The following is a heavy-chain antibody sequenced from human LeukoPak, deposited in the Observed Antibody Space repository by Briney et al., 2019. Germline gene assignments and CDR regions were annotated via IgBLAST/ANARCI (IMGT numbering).Heavy chain of an antibody. CDR3: AKDPGGGGLDY. CDR1: GFTFSSYG. Sequence: PGRSLRLSCAASGFTFSSYGMHWVRQAPGKGLEWVAVISYDGSNKYYADSVKGRFTISRDNSKNTPYLQMNSLRAEDTAVYYCAKDPGGGGLDYWGQGTLVTVSS. V-gene: IGHV3-30*18. CDR2: ISYDGSNK. J-gene: IGHJ4*02. D-gene: IGHD3-16*01.